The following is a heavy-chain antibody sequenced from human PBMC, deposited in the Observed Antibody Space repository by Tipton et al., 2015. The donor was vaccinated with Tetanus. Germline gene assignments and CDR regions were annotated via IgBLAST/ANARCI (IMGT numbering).Heavy chain of an antibody. J-gene: IGHJ4*02. D-gene: IGHD2-2*01. CDR2: ISGSGGST. Sequence: SLRLSCAASGFTFSSYAMSWVRQAPGKGLEWVSAISGSGGSTYYADSVKGRFTISRDKSKNTLYLQMNSLRAEDTAVYYCAKVSPYQPLLTYIDYWGQGTLLTFSS. V-gene: IGHV3-23*01. CDR3: AKVSPYQPLLTYIDY. CDR1: GFTFSSYA.